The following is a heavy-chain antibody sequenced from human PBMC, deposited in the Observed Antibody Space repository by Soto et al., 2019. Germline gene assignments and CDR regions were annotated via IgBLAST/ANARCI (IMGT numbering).Heavy chain of an antibody. Sequence: QVQLVESGGGVVQPGRSLRLSCAASGFTFSSYGMHWVRQAPGKGLEWVAVILYDGSKKYYADSVKGRFTISRDNSKNTLEQQMSSLRAEDTALYYCVKDGSSGWPYFDDMDVWGQGTTGTVSS. CDR3: VKDGSSGWPYFDDMDV. CDR1: GFTFSSYG. CDR2: ILYDGSKK. V-gene: IGHV3-30*18. D-gene: IGHD6-19*01. J-gene: IGHJ6*02.